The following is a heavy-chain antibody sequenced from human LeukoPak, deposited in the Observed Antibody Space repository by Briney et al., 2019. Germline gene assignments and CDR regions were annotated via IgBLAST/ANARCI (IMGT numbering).Heavy chain of an antibody. D-gene: IGHD6-6*01. CDR3: ARTVVPSRQLVHDWFDP. CDR2: ISSSSSTI. Sequence: PGGSLRLSCAASGFTLSSYEMNWVRQAPGKGLEWVSYISSSSSTIYYADSVKGRFTISRDNAKNSLYLQMNSLRAEDTAVYYCARTVVPSRQLVHDWFDPWGQGTLVTVSS. V-gene: IGHV3-48*03. J-gene: IGHJ5*02. CDR1: GFTLSSYE.